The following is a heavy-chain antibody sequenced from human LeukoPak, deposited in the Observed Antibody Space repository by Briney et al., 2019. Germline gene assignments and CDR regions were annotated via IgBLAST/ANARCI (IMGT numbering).Heavy chain of an antibody. CDR2: ISAYNGNT. CDR1: GYTFTSYG. J-gene: IGHJ4*02. V-gene: IGHV1-18*01. CDR3: ALDYGDYVD. Sequence: ASVKVSCKASGYTFTSYGISWVRQAPGQGLEWMGWISAYNGNTNYAQKFQGRVTITADESTSTAYMELSSLRSEDTAVYYCALDYGDYVDWGQGTLVTVSS. D-gene: IGHD4-17*01.